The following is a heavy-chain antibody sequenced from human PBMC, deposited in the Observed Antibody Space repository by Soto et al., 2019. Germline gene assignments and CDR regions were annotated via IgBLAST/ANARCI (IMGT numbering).Heavy chain of an antibody. CDR2: ISSSGSSI. V-gene: IGHV3-48*04. Sequence: GGSLRLSCAASGFTFSSYAMSWVRQAPGKGLEWVSDISSSGSSIYYADSVKGRFTISRDNAKNSLYLQMNSLRAEDTAVYYCARADTTSDDAFDIWGQGTMVTVSS. D-gene: IGHD4-17*01. J-gene: IGHJ3*02. CDR1: GFTFSSYA. CDR3: ARADTTSDDAFDI.